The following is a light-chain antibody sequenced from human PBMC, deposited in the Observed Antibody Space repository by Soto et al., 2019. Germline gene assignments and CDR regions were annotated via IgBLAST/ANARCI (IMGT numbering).Light chain of an antibody. Sequence: EIVLTQSPATLSLSPGERATHSCRASQSVSSYLAWYQQKPGQAPRLLIYDASNRATGIQARFSGSGSGTDFTLTISSLEPEDFAVYYCQQRSNGLTFGGGTQVEIK. J-gene: IGKJ4*01. V-gene: IGKV3-11*01. CDR3: QQRSNGLT. CDR1: QSVSSY. CDR2: DAS.